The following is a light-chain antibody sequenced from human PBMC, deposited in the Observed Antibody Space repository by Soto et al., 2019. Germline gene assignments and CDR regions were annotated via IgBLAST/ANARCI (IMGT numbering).Light chain of an antibody. CDR1: QSVSSN. J-gene: IGKJ4*01. V-gene: IGKV3-15*01. CDR2: VAS. CDR3: QQYNVWPLT. Sequence: EIVMTQSPATLSVSPVERATLSCRASQSVSSNLAWYQQKPGQTPKLLIYVASTRATGIPARFSVSGSGTEFTLTISSLQSEDFAVYYCQQYNVWPLTFGGGTKVEFK.